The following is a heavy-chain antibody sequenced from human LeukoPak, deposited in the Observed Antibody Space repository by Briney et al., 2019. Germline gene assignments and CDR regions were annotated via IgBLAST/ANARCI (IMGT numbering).Heavy chain of an antibody. V-gene: IGHV4-61*01. CDR3: AKDMVRGVIKRGYSDY. J-gene: IGHJ4*02. CDR2: IYYSGST. CDR1: GVSVSSGSYY. Sequence: PSETLSLTCTVSGVSVSSGSYYWSWIRQPPGKGLEWIGYIYYSGSTNYNPSLKSRVAISVDTSKNQFSLKLSSVTAADTAVYYCAKDMVRGVIKRGYSDYWGQGTLVTVSS. D-gene: IGHD3-10*01.